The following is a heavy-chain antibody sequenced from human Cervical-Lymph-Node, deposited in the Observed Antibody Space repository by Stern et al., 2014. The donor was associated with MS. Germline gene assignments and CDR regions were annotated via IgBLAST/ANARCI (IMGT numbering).Heavy chain of an antibody. CDR3: AHLMITFGGVIVNTPFDY. D-gene: IGHD3-16*02. V-gene: IGHV3-23*04. CDR2: ISGSGGST. Sequence: EVQLVESGGGLVQPGGSLRLSCAASGFTFSSYAMSWVRQAPGKGLEWVSAISGSGGSTYYADSVKGRFTISRDNSKNTLYLQMNSLRAEDTAVYYCAHLMITFGGVIVNTPFDYWGQGTLVTVSS. CDR1: GFTFSSYA. J-gene: IGHJ4*02.